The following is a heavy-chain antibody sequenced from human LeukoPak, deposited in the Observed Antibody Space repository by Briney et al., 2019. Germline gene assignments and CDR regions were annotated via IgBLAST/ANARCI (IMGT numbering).Heavy chain of an antibody. D-gene: IGHD2-2*01. Sequence: SQTLSLTCTVSGGSISSGGYYWSWIRQHPGKGLEWIGYISYSGSTSCNPSLQSRVTISVDTSKSQFSLKLSSVTAADTAVYYCARGSIVVVPAAKYNWFDPWGQGTLVTVSS. V-gene: IGHV4-31*03. CDR2: ISYSGST. CDR1: GGSISSGGYY. CDR3: ARGSIVVVPAAKYNWFDP. J-gene: IGHJ5*02.